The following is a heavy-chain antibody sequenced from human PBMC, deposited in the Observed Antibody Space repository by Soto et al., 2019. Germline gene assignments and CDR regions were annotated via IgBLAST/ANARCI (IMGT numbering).Heavy chain of an antibody. J-gene: IGHJ1*01. V-gene: IGHV4-31*03. CDR2: IHHSGST. D-gene: IGHD3-10*01. CDR1: GGSISSGGYY. CDR3: VRGVLS. Sequence: QVQLQESGPGLVKASQTLSLTCNVSGGSISSGGYYWTWIRQHPGKGLEWIGNIHHSGSTFYNPSPTTRVSISVHTSKHHFSLKLRSVTAADPAVYFCVRGVLSWGQGTLVTVSS.